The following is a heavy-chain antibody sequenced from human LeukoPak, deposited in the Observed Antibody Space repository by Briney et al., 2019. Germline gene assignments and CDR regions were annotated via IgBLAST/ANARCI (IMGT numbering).Heavy chain of an antibody. CDR3: ARGWFGPDS. V-gene: IGHV3-74*01. Sequence: GGSLRLSCAASGVTFSSHSMHWVRQAPGRGLVWVSGISNDGTSTNYADSVKGRFTISRDNAKNTLYLQMHSLRAEDTAVYSCARGWFGPDSCGQGTLVTVSS. J-gene: IGHJ5*01. D-gene: IGHD3-10*01. CDR1: GVTFSSHS. CDR2: ISNDGTST.